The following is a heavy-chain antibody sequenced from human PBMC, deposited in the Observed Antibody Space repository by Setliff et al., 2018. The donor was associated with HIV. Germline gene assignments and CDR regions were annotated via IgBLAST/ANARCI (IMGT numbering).Heavy chain of an antibody. Sequence: SETLSLTCTVSGGSISSGDYYWTWVRKPPGKGLEWIGYLYYSGSTYYNPSLKSRVTISVDTSKNQFSMKMSSVTAADTAVYYCGRDGDGYNYNYYYGMDVWGQGTTVTVSS. D-gene: IGHD5-12*01. J-gene: IGHJ6*02. V-gene: IGHV4-30-4*08. CDR1: GGSISSGDYY. CDR2: LYYSGST. CDR3: GRDGDGYNYNYYYGMDV.